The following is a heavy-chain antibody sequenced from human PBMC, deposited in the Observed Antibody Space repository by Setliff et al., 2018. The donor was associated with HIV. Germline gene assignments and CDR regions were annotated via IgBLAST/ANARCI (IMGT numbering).Heavy chain of an antibody. CDR3: ARDRFTLTSSIFGF. V-gene: IGHV1-3*04. CDR2: VNTGKGDT. CDR1: GYTFSNYP. J-gene: IGHJ4*01. D-gene: IGHD3-3*01. Sequence: GASVTVSCKTSGYTFSNYPIHWLRQAPGQRPEWMGWVNTGKGDTKYSQRFQDRLTITTDSSASSVYMELSSLSSDDTAIYYCARDRFTLTSSIFGFWGHGTLVTVSS.